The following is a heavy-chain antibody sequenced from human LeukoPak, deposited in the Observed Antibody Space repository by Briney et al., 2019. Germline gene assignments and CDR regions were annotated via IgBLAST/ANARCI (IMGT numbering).Heavy chain of an antibody. Sequence: SQTLSLTCDISGESVSSKNGAWNWIRQSPSRGLEGLGRTYYRSKWYTDYAVSMNGRITISPDTSKNQFSLQLNSVTPDDTAVYYCARAVGTSGWHTFDYWGQGTLVTVSS. J-gene: IGHJ4*02. CDR1: GESVSSKNGA. CDR2: TYYRSKWYT. D-gene: IGHD6-19*01. V-gene: IGHV6-1*01. CDR3: ARAVGTSGWHTFDY.